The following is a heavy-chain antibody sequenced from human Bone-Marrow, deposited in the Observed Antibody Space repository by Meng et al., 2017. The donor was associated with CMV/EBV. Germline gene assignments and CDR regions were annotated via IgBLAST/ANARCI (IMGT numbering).Heavy chain of an antibody. Sequence: GESLKISCAASGFTFSSYSMDWVRQAPGKGLEWVSCITSRSTDIYYSDSVKGRFTISRDDANNSLYLQMNSLSAEDTAVYYCARPYGGNSQGAFDIWGQRTMVTVSS. CDR3: ARPYGGNSQGAFDI. D-gene: IGHD4-23*01. CDR1: GFTFSSYS. J-gene: IGHJ3*02. V-gene: IGHV3-21*01. CDR2: ITSRSTDI.